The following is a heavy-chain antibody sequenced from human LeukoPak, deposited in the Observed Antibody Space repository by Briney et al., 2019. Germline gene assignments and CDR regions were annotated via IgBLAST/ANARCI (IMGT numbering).Heavy chain of an antibody. CDR1: GGSISSSSYY. Sequence: SETLSLTCTVSGGSISSSSYYWGWIRQPPGKGLEWIGSIYYSGSTYYNPSLKSRVTISVDTSKNQFSLKLSSMTAADTAVYYCARKQTLSQIFAFWSGYYTGHFDLWGRGALVTVSS. D-gene: IGHD3-3*01. V-gene: IGHV4-39*01. J-gene: IGHJ2*01. CDR3: ARKQTLSQIFAFWSGYYTGHFDL. CDR2: IYYSGST.